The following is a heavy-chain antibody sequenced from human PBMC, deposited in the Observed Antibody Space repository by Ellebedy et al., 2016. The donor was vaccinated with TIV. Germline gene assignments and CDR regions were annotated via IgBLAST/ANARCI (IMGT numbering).Heavy chain of an antibody. CDR3: ARDHHNTGYSSSWYWFDP. CDR2: LNLGGST. J-gene: IGHJ5*02. Sequence: MPSETLSLTCDVHGESLTNDYWSWIRQSPGKGLEWIGELNLGGSTHYNPSLKTRLTLSIDTFKNQFSLKLRSVTAADTGTYYCARDHHNTGYSSSWYWFDPWGQGALVTVSS. V-gene: IGHV4-34*01. D-gene: IGHD6-13*01. CDR1: GESLTNDY.